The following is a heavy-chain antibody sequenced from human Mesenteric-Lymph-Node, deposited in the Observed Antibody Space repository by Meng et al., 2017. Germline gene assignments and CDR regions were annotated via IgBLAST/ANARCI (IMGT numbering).Heavy chain of an antibody. CDR1: GYSFTSYW. V-gene: IGHV5-51*01. CDR2: IYPDDSDT. Sequence: GESLKISCKGSGYSFTSYWIGWVRQMPGKGLEWMGIIYPDDSDTRYGPSFQGHVTISADKSITTAYLQWTTLKASDTAMYYCVTALGYCTGGNCWRSSAVPVAGDSFDYWGQGTLVTVSS. CDR3: VTALGYCTGGNCWRSSAVPVAGDSFDY. J-gene: IGHJ4*02. D-gene: IGHD2-8*02.